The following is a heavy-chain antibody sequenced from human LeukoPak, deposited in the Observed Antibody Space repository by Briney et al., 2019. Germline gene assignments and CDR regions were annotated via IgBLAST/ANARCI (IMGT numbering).Heavy chain of an antibody. J-gene: IGHJ4*02. D-gene: IGHD2-21*02. V-gene: IGHV3-30-3*01. CDR3: ARGFVLGAAKNYFDY. Sequence: GGSLRLSCAASGFTFTNYTLHWVRQAPGKGLEWVAVISYDGTNKYYADSVKGRFTISRDNSKNTLSLQMNSLRAEDTALYYCARGFVLGAAKNYFDYWGQGALVTVSS. CDR2: ISYDGTNK. CDR1: GFTFTNYT.